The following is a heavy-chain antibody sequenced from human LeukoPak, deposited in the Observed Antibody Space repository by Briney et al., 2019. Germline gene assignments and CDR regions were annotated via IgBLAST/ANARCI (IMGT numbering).Heavy chain of an antibody. V-gene: IGHV3-23*01. D-gene: IGHD3-22*01. CDR2: ISGSGGST. Sequence: GGSLRLSCAASGFTFSTYAMTWVRQAPGKGLEWVSAISGSGGSTYYSDSVKGRFTISRDNSKNTLYLQMNSPRAEDTAVYYCAKGYYYDSSGHYYLIDYWGQGTLVTVSS. CDR1: GFTFSTYA. CDR3: AKGYYYDSSGHYYLIDY. J-gene: IGHJ4*02.